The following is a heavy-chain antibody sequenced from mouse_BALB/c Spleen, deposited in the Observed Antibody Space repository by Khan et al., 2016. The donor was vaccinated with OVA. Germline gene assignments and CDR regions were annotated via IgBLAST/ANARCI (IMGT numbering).Heavy chain of an antibody. V-gene: IGHV9-3-1*01. CDR1: GYTFTNYG. CDR3: TRPPHFSYVLVY. Sequence: QIQLVQSGPELKKPGETVKISCKASGYTFTNYGMNWVKQAPGKALKWMGWISTYTGEPTYADDFKGRFAFSLETSASTAYLQINNLKNEDTATYFGTRPPHFSYVLVYWGQGTSGTVSS. CDR2: ISTYTGEP. J-gene: IGHJ4*01.